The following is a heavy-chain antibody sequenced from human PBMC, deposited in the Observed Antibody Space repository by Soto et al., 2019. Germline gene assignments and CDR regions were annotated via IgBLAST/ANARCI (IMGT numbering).Heavy chain of an antibody. CDR1: GGSISSCGYY. V-gene: IGHV4-31*03. D-gene: IGHD2-8*02. CDR3: ARLVDYWYFDY. Sequence: QVQLQESGPGLVKPSQTLSLTCTVSGGSISSCGYYWSWIRQHPGKGLEWIGYIYYSGSTYSNPSLKSRVTISVDTSKNQFSLKLSSVTAADTAVYYCARLVDYWYFDYWGQGTLVTFSS. J-gene: IGHJ4*02. CDR2: IYYSGST.